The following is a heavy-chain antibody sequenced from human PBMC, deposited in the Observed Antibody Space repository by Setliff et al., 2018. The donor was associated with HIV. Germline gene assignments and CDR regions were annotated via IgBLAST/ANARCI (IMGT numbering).Heavy chain of an antibody. Sequence: GGSLRLSCAASGFTFDRYWMHWVRQAPGKGLVWVSRVNSDGSSKTYADSVKDRFTISRDNAKNSLYLQMNSLRAEDTAVYYCASQENDYWGQGTLVTVSS. J-gene: IGHJ4*02. V-gene: IGHV3-74*01. CDR3: ASQENDY. CDR1: GFTFDRYW. CDR2: VNSDGSSK.